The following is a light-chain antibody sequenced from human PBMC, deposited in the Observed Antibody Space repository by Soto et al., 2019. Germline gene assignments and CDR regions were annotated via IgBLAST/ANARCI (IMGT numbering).Light chain of an antibody. J-gene: IGKJ3*01. Sequence: EIVMTQSPATLSGSPGERATLSCRASQSVNNNLAWYQQKPGQAPRLLIHDAVTRATGIPDRFSGSGSGTDFTLIISRLEPEDCGVYYCQQNGRTPTFGPGTKVDIK. CDR2: DAV. CDR3: QQNGRTPT. CDR1: QSVNNN. V-gene: IGKV3D-15*01.